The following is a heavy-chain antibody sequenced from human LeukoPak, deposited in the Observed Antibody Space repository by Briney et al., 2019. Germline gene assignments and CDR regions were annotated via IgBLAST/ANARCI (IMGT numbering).Heavy chain of an antibody. CDR1: GFTFSHAW. CDR3: VADPANCCYAMDI. V-gene: IGHV3-15*01. CDR2: IKTESNGGTT. J-gene: IGHJ6*02. Sequence: GGSLRLSCAASGFTFSHAWMKWVRQAPGKGLEWVGRIKTESNGGTTDYAAPVNGRFTISRDDSKNTLYLEMNSLRTADTAVYYCVADPANCCYAMDIWGQGTTVSVSS. D-gene: IGHD2-2*01.